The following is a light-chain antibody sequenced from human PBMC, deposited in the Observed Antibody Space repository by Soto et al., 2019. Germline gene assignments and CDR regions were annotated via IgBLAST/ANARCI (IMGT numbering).Light chain of an antibody. J-gene: IGLJ1*01. CDR1: SRDVGGYNY. V-gene: IGLV2-14*01. CDR3: SSYTSSSTPYV. Sequence: QSALTQPASVSGSPGQSITISCTGTSRDVGGYNYVSWYQQHPGKDPKLMIYEVSNRPSGVSNRFSGSKSGNTASLTISGLQAEDEADYYCSSYTSSSTPYVFGTGTKLTV. CDR2: EVS.